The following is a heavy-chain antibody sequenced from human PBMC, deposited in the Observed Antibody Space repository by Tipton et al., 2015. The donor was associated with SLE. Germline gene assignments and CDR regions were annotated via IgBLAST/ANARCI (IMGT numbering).Heavy chain of an antibody. Sequence: TLSLTCTVSGGSISSYYWSWIRQPPGKGLEWIGYIYTSGSTYYNPSLKSRVTISVDTSKNQFSLKLSSVTAADTAVYYCARRPLSVGIPFDYWGQGTLVTVSS. CDR1: GGSISSYY. CDR2: IYTSGST. V-gene: IGHV4-4*08. CDR3: ARRPLSVGIPFDY. D-gene: IGHD2-21*01. J-gene: IGHJ4*02.